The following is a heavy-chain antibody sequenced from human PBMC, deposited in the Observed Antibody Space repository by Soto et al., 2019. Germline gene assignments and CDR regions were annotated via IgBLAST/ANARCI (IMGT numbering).Heavy chain of an antibody. J-gene: IGHJ4*02. CDR1: GFTFSSYA. CDR2: VSGSGDNT. CDR3: AKDLRFEYSSSSFDY. Sequence: GGSLRLSCAASGFTFSSYAMSWVRQAPGKGLEWVSDVSGSGDNTEYADSVKGRFTISRDNSKNTLFLQMNSLRVEDTAIYYCAKDLRFEYSSSSFDYWGQGSLVTVSS. D-gene: IGHD6-6*01. V-gene: IGHV3-23*01.